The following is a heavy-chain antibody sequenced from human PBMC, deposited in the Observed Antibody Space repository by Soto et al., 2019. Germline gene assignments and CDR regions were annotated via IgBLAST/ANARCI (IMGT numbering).Heavy chain of an antibody. J-gene: IGHJ6*02. D-gene: IGHD1-1*01. CDR3: AKSGNWNLVXXDYXGMDV. Sequence: SCAAXXXTFSXYXMXXXRQXPGKGXXXXXAISGRGGSTYYAXXVKGRFTISRDNSKNXXXXXXNSLXAEDTAVYYCAKSGNWNLVXXDYXGMDVWGXGTTVTVSS. V-gene: IGHV3-23*01. CDR1: XXTFSXYX. CDR2: ISGRGGST.